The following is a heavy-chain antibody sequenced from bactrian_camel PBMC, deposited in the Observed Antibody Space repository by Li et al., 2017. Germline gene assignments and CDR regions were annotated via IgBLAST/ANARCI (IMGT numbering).Heavy chain of an antibody. D-gene: IGHD7*01. J-gene: IGHJ4*01. V-gene: IGHV3S26*01. CDR1: GFTFSSYW. CDR2: INSGGGTT. CDR3: GAEGGGCYFGPAANWLTFTD. Sequence: HVQLVESGGDLVQPGGSLRLSCVASGFTFSSYWMHWFRQAPGKGLEWVSAINSGGGTTSYADSVKGRFTISRDNAKITLYLQMDSLEPEDTARYYCGAEGGGCYFGPAANWLTFTDWGQGTQVTVS.